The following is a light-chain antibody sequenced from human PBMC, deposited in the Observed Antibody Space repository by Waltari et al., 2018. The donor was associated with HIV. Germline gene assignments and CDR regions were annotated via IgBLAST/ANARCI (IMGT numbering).Light chain of an antibody. CDR2: DVS. J-gene: IGLJ2*01. V-gene: IGLV2-11*01. Sequence: QSALTQPCSVSGSPGQSVTISCTGTSSDVGGYNYVSWYQQHPGKAPKLMIYDVSKRPSGVPDRFSGSKSGNTASLTISGLQAEDEADFYCCSYAGSYPVVFGGGTKLTVL. CDR3: CSYAGSYPVV. CDR1: SSDVGGYNY.